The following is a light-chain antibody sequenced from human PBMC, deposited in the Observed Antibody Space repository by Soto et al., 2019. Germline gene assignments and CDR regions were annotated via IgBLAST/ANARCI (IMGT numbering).Light chain of an antibody. J-gene: IGKJ1*01. CDR3: QQYQTYSRT. CDR2: DVS. CDR1: QSINTW. Sequence: DIQMTQSPSTVSASVGDRITITCRASQSINTWLAWYRQRPREAPQLLIYDVSTLAMGVPARFSGSGSGTDFTLSISRLQADDFATFYCQQYQTYSRTFGQGTKVEVK. V-gene: IGKV1-5*01.